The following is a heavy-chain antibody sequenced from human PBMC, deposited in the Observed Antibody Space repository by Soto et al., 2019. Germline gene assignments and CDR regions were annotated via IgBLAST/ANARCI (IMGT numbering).Heavy chain of an antibody. CDR3: ARKSIEAAVVPWFDP. J-gene: IGHJ5*02. CDR2: IYPGDSDT. D-gene: IGHD6-13*01. V-gene: IGHV5-51*01. CDR1: GYSFTSYW. Sequence: ESLKLSCKCSGYSFTSYWIGLVLQMPGKGLEWMGIIYPGDSDTRYSPSFQGQVTTSADKSISTAYLQWSSLKASDTAMYYCARKSIEAAVVPWFDPCGQGTLVTVSS.